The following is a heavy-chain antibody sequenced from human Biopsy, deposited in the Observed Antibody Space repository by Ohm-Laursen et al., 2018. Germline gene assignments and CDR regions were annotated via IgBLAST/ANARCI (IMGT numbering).Heavy chain of an antibody. D-gene: IGHD3-10*01. J-gene: IGHJ6*02. CDR2: IIAIVDIV. V-gene: IGHV1-69*04. Sequence: SSVKVSCKASGDTFNIYGIFSVRQAPGQGLEWMGRIIAIVDIVNYAQRFQGRVTMNEDKSTSTAYLDLSSLISEDTAVYYCARGGSESGYYGMGVWGQGTTVTVSS. CDR1: GDTFNIYG. CDR3: ARGGSESGYYGMGV.